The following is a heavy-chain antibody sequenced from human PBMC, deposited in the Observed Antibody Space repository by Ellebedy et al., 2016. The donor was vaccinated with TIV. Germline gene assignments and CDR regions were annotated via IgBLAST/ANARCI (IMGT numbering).Heavy chain of an antibody. CDR2: ISLSSTYI. J-gene: IGHJ4*02. Sequence: GESLKISXAASGFTFSSYTMNWVRQAPGKGLEWVSSISLSSTYIYYADSVKGRFTISRDNAKNSLYLQMNSLRGEDTAMYYCVTRREVGALTDYDEYWGRGTLVTVSS. D-gene: IGHD1-26*01. CDR3: VTRREVGALTDYDEY. V-gene: IGHV3-21*06. CDR1: GFTFSSYT.